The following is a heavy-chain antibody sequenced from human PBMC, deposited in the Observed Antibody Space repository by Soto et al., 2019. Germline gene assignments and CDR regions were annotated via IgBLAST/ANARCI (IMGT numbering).Heavy chain of an antibody. CDR2: VTPSGRS. CDR3: TTSGRNWSDSFDI. V-gene: IGHV4-34*01. CDR1: DGSLTSYF. J-gene: IGHJ3*02. Sequence: PSDTLSLTPGVHDGSLTSYFWNWVRQPPGRGLEWIGEVTPSGRSNYSPSPKSRVTISKDTSKNQFSLEVRSVTAADTAVYYCTTSGRNWSDSFDIWGQGAMVTVSS.